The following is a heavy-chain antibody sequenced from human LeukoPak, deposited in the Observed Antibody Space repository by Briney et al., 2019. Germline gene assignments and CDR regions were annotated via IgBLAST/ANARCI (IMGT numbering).Heavy chain of an antibody. CDR3: ARELPREVTLDY. V-gene: IGHV3-74*01. CDR1: GFTLSSYE. Sequence: PGVSLRLPCAASGFTLSSYEMHWVRQAPGKGLVWVSRINSDGRRTGYADSVKGRFTISRDNAKNTLDLQMNSLRPEDTAIYYCARELPREVTLDYWGQGTLVTVSS. J-gene: IGHJ4*02. CDR2: INSDGRRT. D-gene: IGHD2-21*02.